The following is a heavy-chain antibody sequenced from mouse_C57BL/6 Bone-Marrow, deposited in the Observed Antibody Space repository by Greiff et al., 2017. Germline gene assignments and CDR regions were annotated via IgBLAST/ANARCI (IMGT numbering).Heavy chain of an antibody. V-gene: IGHV1-81*01. D-gene: IGHD2-3*01. CDR3: ASAFDGYYDAMDY. Sequence: VQLQQSGAELARPGASVKLSCKASGYTFTSYGISWVKQRTGQGLEWIGEIYPRSGNTYYNEKFKGKATLTADKSSSTAYMELRSLTSEDSAVYYCASAFDGYYDAMDYWGQGTSVTVSS. J-gene: IGHJ4*01. CDR2: IYPRSGNT. CDR1: GYTFTSYG.